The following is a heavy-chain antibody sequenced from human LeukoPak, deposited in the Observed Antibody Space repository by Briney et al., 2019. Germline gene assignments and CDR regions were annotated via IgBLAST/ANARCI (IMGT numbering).Heavy chain of an antibody. J-gene: IGHJ3*02. CDR1: GGSISRSSHY. Sequence: NASETLSLTCTVSGGSISRSSHYWGWIRQPPGKGLEWIGNIYYSGSTYYNPSLKSRVTISVDTSKNQFSLKLSSVTAADMAVYYCARVVAYCGGDCYPSGQFDIWGQGTMVTVSS. D-gene: IGHD2-21*02. CDR3: ARVVAYCGGDCYPSGQFDI. V-gene: IGHV4-39*07. CDR2: IYYSGST.